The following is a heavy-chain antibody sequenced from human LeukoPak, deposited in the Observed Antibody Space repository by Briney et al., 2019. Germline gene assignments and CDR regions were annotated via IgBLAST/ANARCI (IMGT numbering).Heavy chain of an antibody. D-gene: IGHD2-15*01. V-gene: IGHV3-74*01. J-gene: IGHJ4*02. Sequence: GGSLRLSCAASGFTFSSHWMNWVRQAPGKGLVWVSRIASDGSSTTYADSVKGRFSISRDNAKNTLYLQMNSLRVEDTAVYYCARGRPHGSDYWGQGTLVTVSS. CDR3: ARGRPHGSDY. CDR1: GFTFSSHW. CDR2: IASDGSST.